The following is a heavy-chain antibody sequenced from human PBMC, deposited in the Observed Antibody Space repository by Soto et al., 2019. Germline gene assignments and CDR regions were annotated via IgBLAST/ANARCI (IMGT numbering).Heavy chain of an antibody. V-gene: IGHV3-74*01. J-gene: IGHJ5*02. Sequence: GGSLRLSCAASGFTFTRYSMNWVRQAPGKGLVWVSHINSDGSSTSSADSVKGRFTISRDNAKNTLYLQMNSLRVEDTAVYYCARDSNLGFDPWGQGTLVTVSS. CDR1: GFTFTRYS. CDR3: ARDSNLGFDP. CDR2: INSDGSST. D-gene: IGHD7-27*01.